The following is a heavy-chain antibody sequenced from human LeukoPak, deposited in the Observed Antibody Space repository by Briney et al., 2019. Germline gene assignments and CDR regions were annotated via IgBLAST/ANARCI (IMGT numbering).Heavy chain of an antibody. CDR2: IYSGGNI. CDR3: ARDFVVNYGWAAFDI. CDR1: GFTVSSNY. J-gene: IGHJ3*02. D-gene: IGHD3-10*01. V-gene: IGHV3-53*01. Sequence: GGSLRLSCAASGFTVSSNYMSWVRQAPGKGLEWVSVIYSGGNIYYADSVKGRFTISRDNSKNTLYLQMNSLRVEDTAVYCCARDFVVNYGWAAFDIWGQGTMVTVSS.